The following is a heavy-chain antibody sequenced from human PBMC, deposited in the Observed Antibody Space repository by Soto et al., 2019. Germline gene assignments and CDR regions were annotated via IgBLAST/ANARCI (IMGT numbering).Heavy chain of an antibody. J-gene: IGHJ4*02. Sequence: GGSLRLSCAASGFTFSDYYMSWIRQAPGKGLEWVSYISGSSSYTNYADSVKGRFTISRDNAKNSLYLQMNSLRAEDTAVYYCARYTYNWNDPRFDYWGQGTLVTVSS. V-gene: IGHV3-11*06. D-gene: IGHD1-1*01. CDR2: ISGSSSYT. CDR1: GFTFSDYY. CDR3: ARYTYNWNDPRFDY.